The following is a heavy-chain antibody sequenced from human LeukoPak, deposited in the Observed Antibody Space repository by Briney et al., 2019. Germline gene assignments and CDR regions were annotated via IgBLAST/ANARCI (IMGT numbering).Heavy chain of an antibody. CDR1: GYTFSIYN. V-gene: IGHV1-46*01. D-gene: IGHD6-13*01. CDR3: AREGVAGTGLDY. CDR2: INPSGGT. Sequence: HWASVKVSCKASGYTFSIYNMHWVRQAPGQGLEWMGIINPSGGTSYAQKLQGRITTTRDTSTSTLLMELSSLRSEDTAVYYCAREGVAGTGLDYWGQGTLVTVSS. J-gene: IGHJ4*02.